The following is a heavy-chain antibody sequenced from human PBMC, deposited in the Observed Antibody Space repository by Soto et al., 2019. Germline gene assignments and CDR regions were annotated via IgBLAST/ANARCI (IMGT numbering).Heavy chain of an antibody. CDR2: VYYTGST. Sequence: SEALSLTCRASGGSMSGYYWSWIRQAPGKGLEWIGYVYYTGSTNYNPSLQSRVTISVDPSNKQFLLSLRLGTAADTAVYFCARSIAVPRSDIDHWGQGTRVTVSS. V-gene: IGHV4-59*01. D-gene: IGHD6-6*01. CDR3: ARSIAVPRSDIDH. J-gene: IGHJ4*02. CDR1: GGSMSGYY.